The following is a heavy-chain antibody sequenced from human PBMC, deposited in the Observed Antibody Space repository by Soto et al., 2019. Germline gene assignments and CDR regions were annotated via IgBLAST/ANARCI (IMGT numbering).Heavy chain of an antibody. CDR1: GYTFTSYG. D-gene: IGHD3-22*01. V-gene: IGHV1-18*01. J-gene: IGHJ4*02. CDR2: ISAYNGNT. Sequence: ASVKVSCKASGYTFTSYGISWVRQAPGQGLEWMGWISAYNGNTNYAQKLQGRVTMTTDTSTSTAYMELRSLRSDDTAVYYCARVDYNDRRGYYYFDFWGPGPLVTVST. CDR3: ARVDYNDRRGYYYFDF.